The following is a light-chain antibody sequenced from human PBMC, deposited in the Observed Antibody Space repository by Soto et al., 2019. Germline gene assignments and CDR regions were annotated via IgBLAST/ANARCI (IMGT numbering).Light chain of an antibody. J-gene: IGKJ4*01. CDR2: DAS. Sequence: IQLTQSPSSLSASVGDRVTITCRASQGISRYLGWYQQKPGKAPNLLIYDASTLHSGVPSRFSGGGSGTDFTLTISRLQPEDFATYYCQQVNVYPSTFGGGTKVEIK. V-gene: IGKV1-9*01. CDR3: QQVNVYPST. CDR1: QGISRY.